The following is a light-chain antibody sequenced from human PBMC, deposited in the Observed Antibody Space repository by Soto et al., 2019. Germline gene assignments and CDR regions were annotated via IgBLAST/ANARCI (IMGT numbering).Light chain of an antibody. J-gene: IGKJ5*01. V-gene: IGKV1-8*01. CDR3: QQYDSYPGT. CDR1: QGISSY. Sequence: QMTPYHSSVWASVGARVSMNCRASQGISSYLAWYQQKPGKAPKLLIYAASTLQSGVPSRFSGSGSGTEFTLTISCLHSEDFATYYLQQYDSYPGTFGQGTLLEIK. CDR2: AAS.